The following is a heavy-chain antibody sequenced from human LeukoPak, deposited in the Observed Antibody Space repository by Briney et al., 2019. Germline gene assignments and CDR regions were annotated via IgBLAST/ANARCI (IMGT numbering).Heavy chain of an antibody. V-gene: IGHV3-30*18. CDR1: GFTFSDYA. CDR2: ISYDGDKK. Sequence: PGGSLRLSCAASGFTFSDYAMHWIRQAPGKGLEWVAVISYDGDKKYYPDSVKGRFTISRDDSRNALYLQVSSLGAEDTAVYYCVKDMNSGSPLYYFQSWGQGTLVTVSS. D-gene: IGHD2/OR15-2a*01. CDR3: VKDMNSGSPLYYFQS. J-gene: IGHJ4*02.